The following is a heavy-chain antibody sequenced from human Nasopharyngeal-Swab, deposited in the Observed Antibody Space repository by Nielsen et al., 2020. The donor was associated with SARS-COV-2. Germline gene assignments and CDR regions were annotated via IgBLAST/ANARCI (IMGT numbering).Heavy chain of an antibody. CDR1: GYTFTSYY. CDR2: INPSGGST. CDR3: ARLLAAAGLYYYGMDV. D-gene: IGHD6-13*01. V-gene: IGHV1-46*01. J-gene: IGHJ6*02. Sequence: ASVKVSCKASGYTFTSYYMHWVRQAPGQGLEWMGIINPSGGSTSYAQKFQGRVTMTRDTSTSTVYMELSSLRSEDTAVYYCARLLAAAGLYYYGMDVWGQGTTVTVSS.